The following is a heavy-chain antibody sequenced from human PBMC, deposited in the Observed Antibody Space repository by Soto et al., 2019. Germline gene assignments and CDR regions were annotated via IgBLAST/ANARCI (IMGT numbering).Heavy chain of an antibody. Sequence: GGSLRLSCAASGFTFSSYGMHWVRQAPGKGLEWVAVISYDGSNKYYADSVKGRFTISRDNSKNTLYLQMNSLRAEDTAVYYCAKGSIKQWLVPHRYWGQGTLVTVSS. V-gene: IGHV3-30*18. J-gene: IGHJ4*02. CDR1: GFTFSSYG. CDR3: AKGSIKQWLVPHRY. D-gene: IGHD6-19*01. CDR2: ISYDGSNK.